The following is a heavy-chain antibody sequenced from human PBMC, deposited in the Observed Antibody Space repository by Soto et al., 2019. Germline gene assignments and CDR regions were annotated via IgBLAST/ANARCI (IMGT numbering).Heavy chain of an antibody. CDR3: AAIDHGSES. CDR2: IDQDGSGG. Sequence: EVQLVESGGGLVQPGGSLRLSCAASGVVFSNYWMSWVRRAPGKGLEWLANIDQDGSGGFHADSVKGRFTISRDNAESSLYLQMTGLRVEDTAVYYCAAIDHGSESWGQGTLVTVSS. D-gene: IGHD2-2*02. J-gene: IGHJ5*02. CDR1: GVVFSNYW. V-gene: IGHV3-7*01.